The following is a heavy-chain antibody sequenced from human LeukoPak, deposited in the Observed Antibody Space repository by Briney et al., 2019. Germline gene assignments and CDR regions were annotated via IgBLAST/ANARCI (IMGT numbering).Heavy chain of an antibody. Sequence: PSETLSLTCTVSGGSVSSGSYYWSWIRQPPGKGLEWIGYIYYSGSTNCNPSLKSRVTISVDTSKNQFSLKLSSVTAADTAVYYCARDDYYDSSGYLWGQGTLVTVSS. J-gene: IGHJ4*02. V-gene: IGHV4-61*01. D-gene: IGHD3-22*01. CDR2: IYYSGST. CDR3: ARDDYYDSSGYL. CDR1: GGSVSSGSYY.